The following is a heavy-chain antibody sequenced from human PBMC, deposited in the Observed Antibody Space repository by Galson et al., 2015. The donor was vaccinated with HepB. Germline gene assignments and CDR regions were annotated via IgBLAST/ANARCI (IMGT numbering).Heavy chain of an antibody. CDR2: IDPSDSYT. Sequence: QSGAEVKKPGESLRISCKGSGYSFTSYWISWVRQMPGKGLEWMGRIDPSDSYTNYSPSFQGHVTISADKSISTAYLQWSSLKASDTAMYYCARLNDITGTTQYYYYYYGMDVWGQGTTVTVSS. CDR3: ARLNDITGTTQYYYYYYGMDV. D-gene: IGHD1-7*01. V-gene: IGHV5-10-1*01. J-gene: IGHJ6*02. CDR1: GYSFTSYW.